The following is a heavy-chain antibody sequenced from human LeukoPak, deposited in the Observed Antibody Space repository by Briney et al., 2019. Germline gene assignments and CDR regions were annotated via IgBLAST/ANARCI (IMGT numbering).Heavy chain of an antibody. CDR1: GFTFSTYN. V-gene: IGHV3-21*01. CDR2: IVSTSSLM. J-gene: IGHJ5*02. D-gene: IGHD1-26*01. Sequence: PGGSLRLSCVASGFTFSTYNMNWVRQAPGKGLEWVSSIVSTSSLMSYADSVKGRFTISRDNAKNSLYLHMNSLRAEDTAVYFCARAGSGRRNWFDPWGQGTLVTVSS. CDR3: ARAGSGRRNWFDP.